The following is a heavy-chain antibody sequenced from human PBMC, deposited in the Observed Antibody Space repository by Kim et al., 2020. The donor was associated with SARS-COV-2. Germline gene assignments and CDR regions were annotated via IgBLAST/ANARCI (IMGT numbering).Heavy chain of an antibody. V-gene: IGHV1-18*01. CDR3: ARGAPFWYCSSTSCSENWFDP. CDR2: ISAYNGNT. Sequence: ASVKVSCKASGYTFTSYGISWVRQAPGQGLEWMGWISAYNGNTNYAQKLQGRVTMTTDTSTSTAYMELRSLRSDDTAVYYCARGAPFWYCSSTSCSENWFDPWGQGALVTVSS. J-gene: IGHJ5*02. D-gene: IGHD2-2*01. CDR1: GYTFTSYG.